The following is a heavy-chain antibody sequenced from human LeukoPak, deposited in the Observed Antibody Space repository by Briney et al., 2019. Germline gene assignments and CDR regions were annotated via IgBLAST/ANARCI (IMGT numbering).Heavy chain of an antibody. V-gene: IGHV4-30-4*08. Sequence: LRLSCAASGFTFSSYAMSWVRQAPGKGLEWIGYIYYSGSTYYNPSLKSRVTISVDTSKNQFSLKLSSVTAADTAVYYCAREGIAARRVDYWGQGTLVTVSS. CDR3: AREGIAARRVDY. CDR2: IYYSGST. J-gene: IGHJ4*02. D-gene: IGHD6-6*01. CDR1: GFTFSSYA.